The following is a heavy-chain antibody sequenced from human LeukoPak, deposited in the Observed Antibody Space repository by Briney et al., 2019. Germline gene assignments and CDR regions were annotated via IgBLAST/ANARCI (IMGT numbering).Heavy chain of an antibody. Sequence: SGTLSLTCTVSGHSLSGSSYSWGWIRQPPGKGLEWIGCIYNVGSTGNTHYNPSLKSRVTISVDTSKNQFSLKLSSVTAADTAVYYCASPYGFNPNNDYWGQGTLVTVSS. CDR1: GHSLSGSSYS. J-gene: IGHJ4*02. V-gene: IGHV4-39*01. CDR3: ASPYGFNPNNDY. CDR2: IYNVGSTGNT. D-gene: IGHD4-17*01.